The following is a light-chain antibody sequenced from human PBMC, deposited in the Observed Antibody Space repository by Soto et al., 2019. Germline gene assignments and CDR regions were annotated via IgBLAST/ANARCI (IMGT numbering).Light chain of an antibody. CDR2: EVN. CDR3: SAYIASITSHV. V-gene: IGLV2-18*02. Sequence: QSALTQPPSVSGSPGQSVTISCSGSSSDVGSHKSVSWYQQAPGTSPKLIIFEVNNRPSGVPDRFSESKSGNTASLTISGLQPEDEADYYCSAYIASITSHVFGTGTKVTVL. J-gene: IGLJ1*01. CDR1: SSDVGSHKS.